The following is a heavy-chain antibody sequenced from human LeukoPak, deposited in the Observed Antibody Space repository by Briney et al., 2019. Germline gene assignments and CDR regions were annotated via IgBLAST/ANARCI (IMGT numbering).Heavy chain of an antibody. CDR2: ISSSSSYI. J-gene: IGHJ4*02. Sequence: PGGSLRLSCAAFGFTFSSYSMNWVRQAPGKGLEWVSSISSSSSYIYYADSVKGRFTISRDNAKNSLYLQMNSLRAEDTAVYYCARGSPIRTYYYDSSGYPFDYWGQGTLVTVSS. D-gene: IGHD3-22*01. V-gene: IGHV3-21*01. CDR3: ARGSPIRTYYYDSSGYPFDY. CDR1: GFTFSSYS.